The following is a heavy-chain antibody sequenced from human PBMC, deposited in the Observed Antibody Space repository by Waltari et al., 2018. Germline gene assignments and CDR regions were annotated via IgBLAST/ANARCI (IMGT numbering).Heavy chain of an antibody. Sequence: QVQLQESGPGLVKPSETLSLTCAVSGYSISSGYYWGWIRQPPGKGRVWIVSIYHSGRTDYNPALKSRVTISVDTSKNQFSLKLSSVTAADTAVYYCARLRYSSSSGVDYWGQGTLVTVSS. CDR3: ARLRYSSSSGVDY. V-gene: IGHV4-38-2*01. D-gene: IGHD6-13*01. CDR1: GYSISSGYY. CDR2: IYHSGRT. J-gene: IGHJ4*02.